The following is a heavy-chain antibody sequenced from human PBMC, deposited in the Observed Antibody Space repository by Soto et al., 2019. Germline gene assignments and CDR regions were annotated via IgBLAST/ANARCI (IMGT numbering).Heavy chain of an antibody. D-gene: IGHD3-16*01. CDR1: GFTFSSYA. V-gene: IGHV3-23*01. CDR3: TKKGGDSYLDY. CDR2: SGGSGGST. Sequence: PGGSLRLSCAASGFTFSSYAMSWVRQAPGKGLEWVSASGGSGGSTYYADSVKGRFTISRDISKNTVYLQMNSLRAEDTALYYCTKKGGDSYLDYWGQGTLVTVSS. J-gene: IGHJ4*02.